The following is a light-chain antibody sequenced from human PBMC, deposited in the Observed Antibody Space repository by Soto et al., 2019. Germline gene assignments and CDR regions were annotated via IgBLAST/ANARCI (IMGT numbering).Light chain of an antibody. CDR2: EVS. CDR1: SSDVGAYNY. J-gene: IGLJ2*01. V-gene: IGLV2-8*01. CDR3: SSYAGSNNFI. Sequence: QSALTQPPSASGSPGQSVTISCTGTSSDVGAYNYVSWYQQLPGKAPKLVIYEVSKRPSGVPDRFSGSKSGNPASLTVSGLQAEDEADYYCSSYAGSNNFIFGGGTKLTVL.